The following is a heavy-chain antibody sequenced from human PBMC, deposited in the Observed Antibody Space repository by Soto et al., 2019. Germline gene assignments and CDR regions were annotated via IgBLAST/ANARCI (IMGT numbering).Heavy chain of an antibody. CDR2: INPSSGST. CDR3: ARARSSGYAVDY. V-gene: IGHV1-46*02. D-gene: IGHD3-22*01. J-gene: IGHJ4*02. Sequence: QVQLVQSGAEVKKPGASVKVSCKASGYTFNSQYMHWVRQAPGQGLEWMGIINPSSGSTTYAQKLQGRVNMTRDTSTSIVYMELSSLRSEDTAVYYCARARSSGYAVDYWGQGTLVTVSS. CDR1: GYTFNSQY.